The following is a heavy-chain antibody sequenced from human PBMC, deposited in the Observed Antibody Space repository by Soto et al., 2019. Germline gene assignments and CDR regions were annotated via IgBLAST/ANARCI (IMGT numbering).Heavy chain of an antibody. Sequence: EVHLVESGGGLVKPGGSLRLSCAASGFSFNDAWMSWVRQAPGRGLEWVGRIKRETDGGTTDYAAPMEGRFTISRDDSKNTVYLQINSLETEDTAVYYCTTNCADNTCYSRGLDYWGQGTLVTVSS. V-gene: IGHV3-15*01. J-gene: IGHJ4*02. CDR1: GFSFNDAW. CDR2: IKRETDGGTT. CDR3: TTNCADNTCYSRGLDY. D-gene: IGHD2-21*02.